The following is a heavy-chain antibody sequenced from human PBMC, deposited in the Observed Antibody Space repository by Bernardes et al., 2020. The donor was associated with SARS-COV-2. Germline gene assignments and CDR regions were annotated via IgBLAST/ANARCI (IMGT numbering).Heavy chain of an antibody. J-gene: IGHJ4*02. CDR2: IKQDGSEK. CDR3: AREGDDFWSGYWGYFDY. CDR1: GFTFSSYW. Sequence: GGSLRLSCAASGFTFSSYWMSWVRQAPGKGLEWVANIKQDGSEKYYVDSVKGRFTISRDNAKNSLYLLMNSLRAEDTAVYYCAREGDDFWSGYWGYFDYWGQGTLVTVSS. V-gene: IGHV3-7*01. D-gene: IGHD3-3*01.